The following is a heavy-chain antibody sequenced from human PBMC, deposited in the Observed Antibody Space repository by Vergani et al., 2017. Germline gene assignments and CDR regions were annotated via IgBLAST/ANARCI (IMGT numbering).Heavy chain of an antibody. V-gene: IGHV4-61*10. CDR3: ARGGCSSTSCYSWYFDL. Sequence: QVQLQESGPGLVKPSETLSLTCTVSGGSVSSGSYYWSWIRQPAWKGLEWIGYIYYSGSTNYNPSLKSRVTISVDTSKNQFSLKLSSVTAADTAVYYCARGGCSSTSCYSWYFDLWGRGTLVTGSS. J-gene: IGHJ2*01. CDR1: GGSVSSGSYY. D-gene: IGHD2-2*01. CDR2: IYYSGST.